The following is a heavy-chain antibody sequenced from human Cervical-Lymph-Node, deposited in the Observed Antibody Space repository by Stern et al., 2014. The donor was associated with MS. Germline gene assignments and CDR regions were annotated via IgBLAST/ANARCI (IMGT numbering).Heavy chain of an antibody. CDR2: INSDGNIT. D-gene: IGHD1-7*01. J-gene: IGHJ5*02. Sequence: EVQLVESGGGLVQPGGSLRLPCEGSGFTFSTYWLQWVPQAPGKGLVWASRINSDGNITNYADSVKGRFTISRDNTQNTLYLQMNSLRVDDTAVYYCTNWNYLAWGQGTLVTVSS. CDR3: TNWNYLA. V-gene: IGHV3-74*02. CDR1: GFTFSTYW.